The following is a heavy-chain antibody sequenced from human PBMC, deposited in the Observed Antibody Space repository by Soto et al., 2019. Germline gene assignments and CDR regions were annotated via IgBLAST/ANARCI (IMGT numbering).Heavy chain of an antibody. V-gene: IGHV3-23*01. Sequence: GGSLRLSCAASGFTFSSFAMSWVRQAPGKGLEWVSVISDRDGSTYYADSVRGRFTISRDDSKSTLYLQMNSLRGDDTAIYYCAKDGRRWDLPADYWGQGALVTVSS. J-gene: IGHJ4*02. CDR2: ISDRDGST. CDR1: GFTFSSFA. CDR3: AKDGRRWDLPADY. D-gene: IGHD1-26*01.